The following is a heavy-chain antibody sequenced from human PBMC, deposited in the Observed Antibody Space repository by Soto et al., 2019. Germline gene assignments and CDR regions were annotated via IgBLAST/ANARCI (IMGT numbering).Heavy chain of an antibody. Sequence: PGGSLRLSCAASGFTFSSYSMNWVRQAPGKGLEWVSSISSSSSYIYYADSVKGRFTISRDNAKNSLYLQMNSLRAEDTAVYYCARVYDSSGYYDDYWGQGTLVTVSS. CDR3: ARVYDSSGYYDDY. J-gene: IGHJ4*02. V-gene: IGHV3-21*01. D-gene: IGHD3-22*01. CDR1: GFTFSSYS. CDR2: ISSSSSYI.